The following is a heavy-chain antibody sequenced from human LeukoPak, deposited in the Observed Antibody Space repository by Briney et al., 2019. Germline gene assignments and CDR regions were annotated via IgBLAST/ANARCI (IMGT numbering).Heavy chain of an antibody. J-gene: IGHJ5*02. CDR1: GNSGNYY. Sequence: SETLSLTCTVSGNSGNYYRSWIRQPAGKGLEWIGRIDASGSTTYNPSLKSRVTISGDTSKNQFSLKLTSVTAADTAVYYCAKGGPEASAGLSWFDPWGQGTLVTVSS. D-gene: IGHD1-14*01. V-gene: IGHV4-4*07. CDR2: IDASGST. CDR3: AKGGPEASAGLSWFDP.